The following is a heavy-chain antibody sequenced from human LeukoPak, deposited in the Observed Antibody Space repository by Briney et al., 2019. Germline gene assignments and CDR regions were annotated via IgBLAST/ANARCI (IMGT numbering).Heavy chain of an antibody. Sequence: GASVKVSCKASGYIFTDYYMHWVRQAPGQELGWMGRINPNSGGTNYAQKFQGRVTMTRDTSISTAYMELSRLRSDDTAVYYCARDCGATTTWFDPWGQGTLVTVSS. J-gene: IGHJ5*02. D-gene: IGHD1-26*01. CDR3: ARDCGATTTWFDP. CDR2: INPNSGGT. CDR1: GYIFTDYY. V-gene: IGHV1-2*06.